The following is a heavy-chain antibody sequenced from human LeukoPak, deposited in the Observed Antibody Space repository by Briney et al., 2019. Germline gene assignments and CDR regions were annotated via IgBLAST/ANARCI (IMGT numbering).Heavy chain of an antibody. J-gene: IGHJ4*02. Sequence: SETLSLTCAVYGGSFSGYYWSWIRQPPGKGLEWIGEINHSGSTNYNPSLKSRVTISVDTSKNQFSLKLSSVAAADTAVHYCARGPDIVVVPAAFGDYWGQGTLVTVSS. CDR1: GGSFSGYY. D-gene: IGHD2-2*01. CDR3: ARGPDIVVVPAAFGDY. CDR2: INHSGST. V-gene: IGHV4-34*01.